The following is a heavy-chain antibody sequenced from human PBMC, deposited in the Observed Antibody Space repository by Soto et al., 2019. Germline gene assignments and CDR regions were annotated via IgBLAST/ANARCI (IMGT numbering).Heavy chain of an antibody. CDR2: IKWNSGGI. D-gene: IGHD2-8*01. V-gene: IGHV3-9*01. CDR1: GFTFDDYA. Sequence: EVQLVESGGGLVQPGRSLRLSCAASGFTFDDYAMHWVRQAPGKGLEWVSGIKWNSGGIGNADSVKGRFTISRDNAKNFLYQQMNSLRAEDTALYYCAKGALDMWYATTYNWFDSWGQGTLVTVSS. J-gene: IGHJ5*01. CDR3: AKGALDMWYATTYNWFDS.